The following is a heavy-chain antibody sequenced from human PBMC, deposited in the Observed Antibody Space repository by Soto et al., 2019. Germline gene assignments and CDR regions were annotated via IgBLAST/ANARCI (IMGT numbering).Heavy chain of an antibody. J-gene: IGHJ3*02. D-gene: IGHD4-17*01. Sequence: ASVKVSCKASGYTFTSYGISWVRQAPGQGLEWMGWISAYNGNTNYAQKLQGRVTMTTDTSTSTAYMELRSLRSDDTAVYYCGRGPHAYGDFDAFDIWGQGRMVTVSS. CDR2: ISAYNGNT. V-gene: IGHV1-18*01. CDR3: GRGPHAYGDFDAFDI. CDR1: GYTFTSYG.